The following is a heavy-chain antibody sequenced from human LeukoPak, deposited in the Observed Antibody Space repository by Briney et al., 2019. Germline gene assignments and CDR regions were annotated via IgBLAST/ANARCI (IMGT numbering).Heavy chain of an antibody. D-gene: IGHD1-1*01. Sequence: ASVKVSCKASGYTFTSYGISWVRQAPGQGLEWMGWISAYNGNTNYAQKLQGRVTMTTDTSTSTAYMELRSLRSDDTAVYYCARYNWNDAREGFDPWGQGTLVTVSS. CDR1: GYTFTSYG. CDR3: ARYNWNDAREGFDP. J-gene: IGHJ5*02. V-gene: IGHV1-18*01. CDR2: ISAYNGNT.